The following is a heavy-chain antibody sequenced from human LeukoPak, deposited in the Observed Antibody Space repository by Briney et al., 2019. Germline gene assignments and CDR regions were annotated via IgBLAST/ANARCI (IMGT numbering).Heavy chain of an antibody. CDR1: GFTFGNYA. Sequence: PGGSLRLSCAASGFTFGNYAMHWVRKAPGKGLEWVAVISYDGSNKYYADSVKGRFTISRDNSKNTLYLQMNSLRAEDTAVYYCARGGYDSSGYLVYWGQGTLVTVSS. CDR2: ISYDGSNK. J-gene: IGHJ4*02. D-gene: IGHD3-22*01. V-gene: IGHV3-30-3*01. CDR3: ARGGYDSSGYLVY.